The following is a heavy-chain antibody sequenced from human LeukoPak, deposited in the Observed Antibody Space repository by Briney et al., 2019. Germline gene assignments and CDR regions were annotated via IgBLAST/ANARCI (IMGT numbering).Heavy chain of an antibody. Sequence: SGGSLRLSCAASGFTFSSYSMNWVRQAPGKGLEWVSSISSSSSYIYYADSVKGRFTISRDNAKNSLYLQMNSLRAEDTAVYYCARDSRAGKYSYGPFDYWGQGTLVTVSS. D-gene: IGHD5-18*01. V-gene: IGHV3-21*01. J-gene: IGHJ4*02. CDR2: ISSSSSYI. CDR3: ARDSRAGKYSYGPFDY. CDR1: GFTFSSYS.